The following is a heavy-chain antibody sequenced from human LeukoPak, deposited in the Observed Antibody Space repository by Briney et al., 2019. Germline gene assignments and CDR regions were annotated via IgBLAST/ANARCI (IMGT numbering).Heavy chain of an antibody. Sequence: GALRLSCAASGFRFTDYSMSWVRPAPGKGLEWVAGLGRSGEYKYYADSVKGRFTISRDNSKDTVSLQMNSLRAEDSAIYFCVKDRPCETCMPMDAWGQGTTVTVSS. J-gene: IGHJ6*02. CDR3: VKDRPCETCMPMDA. CDR1: GFRFTDYS. V-gene: IGHV3-23*01. CDR2: LGRSGEYK. D-gene: IGHD2-2*01.